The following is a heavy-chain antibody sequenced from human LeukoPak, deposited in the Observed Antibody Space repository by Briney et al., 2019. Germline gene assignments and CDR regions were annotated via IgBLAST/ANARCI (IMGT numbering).Heavy chain of an antibody. CDR3: ARGVDFWSGYLEWFDP. CDR2: IYHSGST. CDR1: GGSISSGGYS. V-gene: IGHV4-30-2*01. D-gene: IGHD3-3*01. Sequence: SETLSLTCAVSGGSISSGGYSWSWIRQPPGKGLEWIGYIYHSGSTYYNPSLKSRVTISVDRSKNQFSPKLSSVTAADTAVYYCARGVDFWSGYLEWFDPWGQGTLVTVSS. J-gene: IGHJ5*02.